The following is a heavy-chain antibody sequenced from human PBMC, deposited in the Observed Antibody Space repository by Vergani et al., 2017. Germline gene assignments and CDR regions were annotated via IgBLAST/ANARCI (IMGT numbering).Heavy chain of an antibody. CDR2: IQFDGSNQ. CDR3: AKHFRGWGSDC. D-gene: IGHD3-16*01. CDR1: GFTLSNYD. J-gene: IGHJ4*02. V-gene: IGHV3-30*02. Sequence: QVQLVESGGGVVQRGGSLRLSCATSGFTLSNYDMQWIRQGPGKGLEFVAFIQFDGSNQYYADSVKGRFTLSRDFSKNTLYLQMNSLRTDDTATYYCAKHFRGWGSDCWGQGTQVIVSS.